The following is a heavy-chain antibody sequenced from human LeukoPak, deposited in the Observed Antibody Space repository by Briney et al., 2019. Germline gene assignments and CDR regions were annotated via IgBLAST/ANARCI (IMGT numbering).Heavy chain of an antibody. V-gene: IGHV4-59*01. J-gene: IGHJ4*02. Sequence: PSETLSLTCTVSGGSISSYYWSWIRQPPEKGLEWIGYICYSGNTNYNPSLKSRATISVDTSKNQFSLKLSSVTAADTAVYYCARGYYDSSGYYYRSGLFDYWGQGTLVTVSS. D-gene: IGHD3-22*01. CDR1: GGSISSYY. CDR2: ICYSGNT. CDR3: ARGYYDSSGYYYRSGLFDY.